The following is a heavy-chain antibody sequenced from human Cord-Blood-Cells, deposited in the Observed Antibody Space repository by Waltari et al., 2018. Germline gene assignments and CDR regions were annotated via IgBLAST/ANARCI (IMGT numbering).Heavy chain of an antibody. CDR3: ARRIAAAGRRPYYFDY. CDR2: IYYSGST. Sequence: QVQLQESGPGLVKPSQTLSLTCTVSGGSISSGGYYWSWIRQHPGKGLEWIGYIYYSGSTYYNPSLKSRVTISVDTSKNQFSLKLSSVTAADTAVYYCARRIAAAGRRPYYFDYWGQGTLVTVSS. J-gene: IGHJ4*02. V-gene: IGHV4-31*03. CDR1: GGSISSGGYY. D-gene: IGHD6-13*01.